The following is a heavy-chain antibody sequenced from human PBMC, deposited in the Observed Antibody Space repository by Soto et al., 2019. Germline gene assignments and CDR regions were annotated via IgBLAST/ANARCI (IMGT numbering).Heavy chain of an antibody. Sequence: GGSLRLSCAASGFTFSSYAMHWVRQAPGKGLEYVSAISSNGGSTYYANSVKGRFTISRDNSKNTLYLQMGSLRAEDMAVYYCARVVLLWFGESTHTLYFDYWGQGTLVTVSS. D-gene: IGHD3-10*01. CDR2: ISSNGGST. CDR1: GFTFSSYA. J-gene: IGHJ4*02. CDR3: ARVVLLWFGESTHTLYFDY. V-gene: IGHV3-64*01.